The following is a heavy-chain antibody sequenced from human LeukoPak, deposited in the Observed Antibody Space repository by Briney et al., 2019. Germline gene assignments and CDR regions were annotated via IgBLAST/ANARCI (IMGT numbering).Heavy chain of an antibody. CDR3: ARDPSYASSWYHYMDV. Sequence: GGSLRLSCAASEFTFVRYAMNWVRQAPGKGLEWVSYISSSSAKIDYAESVKGRFTISRDNSKHSLYLQMDSLRAEDTAVYYCARDPSYASSWYHYMDVWGKGTTVTVSS. V-gene: IGHV3-48*04. CDR1: EFTFVRYA. CDR2: ISSSSAKI. J-gene: IGHJ6*03. D-gene: IGHD6-13*01.